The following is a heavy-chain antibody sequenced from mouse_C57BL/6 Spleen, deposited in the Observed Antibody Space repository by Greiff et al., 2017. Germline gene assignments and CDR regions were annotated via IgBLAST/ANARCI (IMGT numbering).Heavy chain of an antibody. J-gene: IGHJ4*01. CDR3: ARRLYSNFYAMDD. CDR1: GYTFTSYW. V-gene: IGHV1-64*01. D-gene: IGHD2-5*01. Sequence: QVQLKQPGAELVKPGASVKLSCKASGYTFTSYWMHWVKQRPGQGLEWIGMIHPNSGSTNYNEKFKSKATLTVDKSSSTAYMQLSSLTSEDSAVYYCARRLYSNFYAMDDWGQGTSVTVSS. CDR2: IHPNSGST.